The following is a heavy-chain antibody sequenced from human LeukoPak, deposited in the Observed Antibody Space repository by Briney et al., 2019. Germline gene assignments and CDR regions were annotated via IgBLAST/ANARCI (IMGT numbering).Heavy chain of an antibody. Sequence: GGSLRLSCAASGFTFSSSAMHWVRQAPGKGLEWVAVISYDGTNKYYADSVKGRFTISRDNSKNTLYLRMNSLRAEDTAVYYCARDKYYDSEDGDYWGQGTLVTVSS. J-gene: IGHJ4*02. CDR2: ISYDGTNK. V-gene: IGHV3-30-3*01. D-gene: IGHD3-22*01. CDR3: ARDKYYDSEDGDY. CDR1: GFTFSSSA.